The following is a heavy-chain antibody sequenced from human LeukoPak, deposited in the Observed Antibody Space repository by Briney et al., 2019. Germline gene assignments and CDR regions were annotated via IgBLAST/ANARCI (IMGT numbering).Heavy chain of an antibody. D-gene: IGHD6-6*01. CDR2: INHSGST. CDR1: GGSFSGYY. Sequence: SETLSLTCAVYGGSFSGYYWSWIRQPPGKGLEWIGEINHSGSTNYNPSLKSRVTISVDTSKNQFSLKLSSVTAADTAVYYCARQLGRSSSPLWGQGTLVTVSS. J-gene: IGHJ4*02. V-gene: IGHV4-34*01. CDR3: ARQLGRSSSPL.